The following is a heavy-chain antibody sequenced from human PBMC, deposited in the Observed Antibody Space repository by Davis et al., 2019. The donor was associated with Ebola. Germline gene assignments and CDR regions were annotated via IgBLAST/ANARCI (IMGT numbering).Heavy chain of an antibody. J-gene: IGHJ4*02. CDR2: MNPNSGNT. CDR1: GYTFTSYD. Sequence: ASVKVSCKASGYTFTSYDINWVRQATGQGLEWMGWMNPNSGNTGYAQKFQGRVTMTRNTSISTAYMELSSLRAEDTAVYYCVGSSAVAGIPLTFDYWGQGTLVTVSS. V-gene: IGHV1-8*01. D-gene: IGHD6-19*01. CDR3: VGSSAVAGIPLTFDY.